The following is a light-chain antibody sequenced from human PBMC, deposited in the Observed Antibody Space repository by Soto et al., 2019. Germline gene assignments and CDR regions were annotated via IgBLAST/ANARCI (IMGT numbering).Light chain of an antibody. Sequence: DIQMTQSPSSLSASVGDRVTITCQASQDISNYLNWYQQKPGKAPKLLIYDASNLETGVPSRFSGSGSGTDFTFTISSLQPEDIATYYCQQYDNPPWVTFGPGTKVDIK. CDR1: QDISNY. CDR2: DAS. V-gene: IGKV1-33*01. J-gene: IGKJ3*01. CDR3: QQYDNPPWVT.